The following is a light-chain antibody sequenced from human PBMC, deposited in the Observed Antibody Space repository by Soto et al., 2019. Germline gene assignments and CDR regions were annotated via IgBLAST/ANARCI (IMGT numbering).Light chain of an antibody. J-gene: IGLJ1*01. V-gene: IGLV2-23*02. CDR1: SSDIGSYDL. CDR3: CSFADFTYV. Sequence: QSALTQPASVSGSPGQSITISCTGTSSDIGSYDLVSWYQQHPGTAPKLIIYEVTKRPSGVSTRFSGSKSGNTASLTISGLQAVDEADYYCCSFADFTYVFGTGPKLPVL. CDR2: EVT.